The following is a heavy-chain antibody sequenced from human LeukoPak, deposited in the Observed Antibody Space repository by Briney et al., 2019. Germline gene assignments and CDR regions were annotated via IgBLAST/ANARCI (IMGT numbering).Heavy chain of an antibody. CDR1: GFTFSSYA. Sequence: GASLRLSCAASGFTFSSYAMSWVRQAPGKGLEWVSAISGSGGSTYYADSVKGRFTISRDNSKNTLYLQMNSLRAEDTAVYYCAKDPGYYYDSSGYFDYWGQGTLVTASS. CDR3: AKDPGYYYDSSGYFDY. J-gene: IGHJ4*02. D-gene: IGHD3-22*01. CDR2: ISGSGGST. V-gene: IGHV3-23*01.